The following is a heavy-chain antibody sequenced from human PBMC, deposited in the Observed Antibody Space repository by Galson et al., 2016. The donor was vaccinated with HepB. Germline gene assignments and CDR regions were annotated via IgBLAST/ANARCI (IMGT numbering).Heavy chain of an antibody. D-gene: IGHD5-18*01. J-gene: IGHJ2*01. V-gene: IGHV4-31*03. Sequence: TLSLTCSLSGASIRSGGYFWTWIRQHPGRGLEYIGYVYYFGRTYYNPSLKSRASISLDTSKNQFSLKLNSVTAADTAMYYCARDPGDTALDYHWYFDLWGRGTRVTVSP. CDR2: VYYFGRT. CDR3: ARDPGDTALDYHWYFDL. CDR1: GASIRSGGYF.